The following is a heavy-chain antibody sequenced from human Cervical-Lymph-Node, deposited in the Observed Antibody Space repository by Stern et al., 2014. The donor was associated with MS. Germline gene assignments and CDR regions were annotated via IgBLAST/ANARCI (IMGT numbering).Heavy chain of an antibody. J-gene: IGHJ6*02. D-gene: IGHD2-15*01. Sequence: VQLVESGAEVKKPGASVQVSCKASGYTFTGYYMHCVRQAPGQGLERMGWIHPNSGGTNYAQKFQGWVTMTRDTSISTAYMELSRLRSDDTAVYYCARTRVVVVAAEDYGMDVWGQGTTVTVSS. CDR3: ARTRVVVVAAEDYGMDV. CDR1: GYTFTGYY. CDR2: IHPNSGGT. V-gene: IGHV1-2*04.